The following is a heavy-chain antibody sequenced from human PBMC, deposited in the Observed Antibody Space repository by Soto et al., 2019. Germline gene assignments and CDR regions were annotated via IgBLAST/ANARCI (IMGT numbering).Heavy chain of an antibody. Sequence: SETLSLTCTVSGGSISSGDYYWSWIRQPPGKGLEWIGYIYYSGSTYYNPSLKSRVTISVDTSKNQFSLKLSSVTAADTAVYYCAREGSMVRAYGMDVWGQGTTVTVSS. CDR3: AREGSMVRAYGMDV. CDR1: GGSISSGDYY. D-gene: IGHD3-10*01. J-gene: IGHJ6*02. V-gene: IGHV4-30-4*01. CDR2: IYYSGST.